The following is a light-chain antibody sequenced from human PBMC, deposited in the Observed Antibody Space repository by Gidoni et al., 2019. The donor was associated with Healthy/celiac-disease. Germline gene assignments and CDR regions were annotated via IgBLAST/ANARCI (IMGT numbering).Light chain of an antibody. J-gene: IGKJ4*01. Sequence: VIWMSQSPSLLSASTGDRVTISCRMSQSISSYLAWYQQKPGKAPELLIYAASTLQSGVPSRFSGSGSGTDFTLTISCLQSEDFATYYCQQYYSSPLTFGGGTKVEIK. V-gene: IGKV1D-8*01. CDR1: QSISSY. CDR3: QQYYSSPLT. CDR2: AAS.